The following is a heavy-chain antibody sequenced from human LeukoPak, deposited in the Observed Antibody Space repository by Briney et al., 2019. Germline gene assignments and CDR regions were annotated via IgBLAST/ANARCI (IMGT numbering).Heavy chain of an antibody. CDR2: IVVGSGNT. J-gene: IGHJ6*03. V-gene: IGHV1-58*02. D-gene: IGHD2-21*01. Sequence: ASVKVSCKASGFTFTSSAMQWVRQARGQRLEWIGWIVVGSGNTNYAQKFQERVTITRDMSTSTAYMELSSLRSEDTAVYYCAAGVFSGYYYMDVWGRGTTVTVSS. CDR3: AAGVFSGYYYMDV. CDR1: GFTFTSSA.